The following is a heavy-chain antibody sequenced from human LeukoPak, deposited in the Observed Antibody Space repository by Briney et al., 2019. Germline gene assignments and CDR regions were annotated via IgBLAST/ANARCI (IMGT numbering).Heavy chain of an antibody. Sequence: GGSLRLSCAASGFTFSSSGMHRVRQAPGRGLEWVAFIQHDGTKTYYADSVKGRFTISRDSSESTLYLQMNILRTDDTAVYYCAKGAFVRLGELSPHWGQGTLVTVSS. CDR1: GFTFSSSG. CDR2: IQHDGTKT. CDR3: AKGAFVRLGELSPH. V-gene: IGHV3-30*02. J-gene: IGHJ4*02. D-gene: IGHD3-16*02.